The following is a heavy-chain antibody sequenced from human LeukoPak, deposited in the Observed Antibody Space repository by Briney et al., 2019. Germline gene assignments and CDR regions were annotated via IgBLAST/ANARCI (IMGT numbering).Heavy chain of an antibody. V-gene: IGHV4-59*12. J-gene: IGHJ5*02. CDR2: IYYSGST. CDR1: GGSISSYY. D-gene: IGHD4-23*01. CDR3: AREPYGGPTGGLWFDP. Sequence: SETLSLTCTVSGGSISSYYWSWIRQPPGKGLEWIGYIYYSGSTNYNPSLKSRVTISVDTSKNQFSLKLSSVTAADTAVYYCAREPYGGPTGGLWFDPWGQGTLVTVSS.